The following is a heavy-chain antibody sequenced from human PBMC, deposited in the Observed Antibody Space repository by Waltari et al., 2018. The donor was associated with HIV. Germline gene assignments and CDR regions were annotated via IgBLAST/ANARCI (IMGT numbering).Heavy chain of an antibody. D-gene: IGHD2-21*01. CDR3: ARDRSPMQDYSLDV. Sequence: VRLEQSGPEVKEPGSSVIVSCKTTGFVFTSYYIHWVRQVPGQALEWMGTIDPGAGTTRCAQRVRARIKWTRDVSRSTVYMEVIRLAFGETAIYYCARDRSPMQDYSLDVWGQGTAVVVS. CDR2: IDPGAGTT. J-gene: IGHJ6*02. V-gene: IGHV1-46*01. CDR1: GFVFTSYY.